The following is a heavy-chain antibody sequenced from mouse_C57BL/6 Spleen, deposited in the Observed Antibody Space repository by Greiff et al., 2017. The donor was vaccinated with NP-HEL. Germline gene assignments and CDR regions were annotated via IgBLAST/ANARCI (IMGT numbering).Heavy chain of an antibody. J-gene: IGHJ3*01. D-gene: IGHD1-1*01. CDR2: INPYNGGT. CDR1: GYTFTDYY. Sequence: VQLQQSGPVLVKPGASVKMSCKASGYTFTDYYMNWVKQSHGKSLEWIGVINPYNGGTSYNQKFKGKATLTVDKSSITAYMELNSLTSEDSAVYYCARDYGSSPPGDWGQGTLVTVSA. CDR3: ARDYGSSPPGD. V-gene: IGHV1-19*01.